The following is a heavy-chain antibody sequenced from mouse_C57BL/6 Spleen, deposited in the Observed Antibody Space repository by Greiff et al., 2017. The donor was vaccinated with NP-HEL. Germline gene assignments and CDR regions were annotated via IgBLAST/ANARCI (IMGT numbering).Heavy chain of an antibody. CDR1: GYAFSSSW. V-gene: IGHV1-82*01. CDR3: ARRDYYGSRDFDV. Sequence: VQLHQSGPELVKPGASVKISCKASGYAFSSSWMNWVKQRPGKGLEWIGRIYPGDGDTNYNGKFKGKATLTADKSSSTAYMQLSSLTSEDSAVYFCARRDYYGSRDFDVWGTGTTVTVSS. CDR2: IYPGDGDT. D-gene: IGHD1-1*01. J-gene: IGHJ1*03.